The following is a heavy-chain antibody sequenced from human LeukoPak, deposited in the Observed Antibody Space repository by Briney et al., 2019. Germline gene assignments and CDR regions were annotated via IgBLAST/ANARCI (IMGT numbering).Heavy chain of an antibody. CDR1: GFTFSSYG. CDR2: IWYDGSNK. D-gene: IGHD2-2*01. CDR3: AKDGVGCSSTRCYAEPYYYVDV. Sequence: PGWSLRLSCAASGFTFSSYGMHWVRQAPGKVLDGVAVIWYDGSNKYYADSVKGRFTISRENSKNTLYLQMNSLRAEDTAVYYCAKDGVGCSSTRCYAEPYYYVDVWGKGTTVTVSS. J-gene: IGHJ6*03. V-gene: IGHV3-33*06.